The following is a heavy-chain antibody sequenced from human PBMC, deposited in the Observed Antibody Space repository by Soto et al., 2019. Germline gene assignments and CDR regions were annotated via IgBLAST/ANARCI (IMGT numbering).Heavy chain of an antibody. V-gene: IGHV1-69*13. J-gene: IGHJ4*02. D-gene: IGHD2-21*02. Sequence: ASVKVSCKASGGTFSSYAISWVRQAPGQGLEWMGGIIPIFGTANYAQKFQGRVTITADESTSTAYMELSSLRSEDTAVYYCLVYCGGDCYSVLGDFDYWGQGTLVTVSS. CDR2: IIPIFGTA. CDR3: LVYCGGDCYSVLGDFDY. CDR1: GGTFSSYA.